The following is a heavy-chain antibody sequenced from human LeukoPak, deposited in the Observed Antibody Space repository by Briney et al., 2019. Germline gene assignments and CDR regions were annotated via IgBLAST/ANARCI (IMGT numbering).Heavy chain of an antibody. J-gene: IGHJ4*02. V-gene: IGHV4-4*07. Sequence: SETLSLTCAVSGGSISGYFWSWIRQPAGKGLEWIGGMYTSGSTNCNPSLKSRVIMSADTSKNPFSLNLTSVTAADTAVYYCAREPSTEAGTGRPFDYWGQGALVTVSS. CDR1: GGSISGYF. D-gene: IGHD6-19*01. CDR2: MYTSGST. CDR3: AREPSTEAGTGRPFDY.